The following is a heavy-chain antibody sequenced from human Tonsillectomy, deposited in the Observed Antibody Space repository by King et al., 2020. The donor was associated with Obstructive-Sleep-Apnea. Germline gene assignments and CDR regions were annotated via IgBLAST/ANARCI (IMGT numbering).Heavy chain of an antibody. V-gene: IGHV3-13*01. CDR1: GFTFSDYD. CDR3: TREAVTRNYYFGMDV. D-gene: IGHD4-17*01. J-gene: IGHJ6*01. Sequence: QLVQSGGGLVQPGGSLRLSCAASGFTFSDYDMHWVRQATGKGLEWVSAISTAGDTYYAGSAKGRFTISRENAKNSLYLQLNSLTAGDTAVYYCTREAVTRNYYFGMDV. CDR2: ISTAGDT.